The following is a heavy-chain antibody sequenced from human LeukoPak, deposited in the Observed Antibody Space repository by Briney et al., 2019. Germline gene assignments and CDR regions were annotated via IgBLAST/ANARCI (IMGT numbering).Heavy chain of an antibody. CDR2: IYHSGST. CDR1: GYSISSGYY. V-gene: IGHV4-38-2*02. CDR3: ASCTSGVFYY. D-gene: IGHD3-10*01. J-gene: IGHJ4*02. Sequence: SETLSLTCTVSGYSISSGYYWGWIRQPPGKGLEWIGSIYHSGSTYYNPSLKSRVTISVDTSKNQFSLKLSSVTAADTAVYYCASCTSGVFYYWGQGTLVTVSS.